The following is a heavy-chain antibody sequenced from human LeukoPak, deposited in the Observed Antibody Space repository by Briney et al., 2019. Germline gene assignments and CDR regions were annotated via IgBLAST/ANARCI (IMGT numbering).Heavy chain of an antibody. D-gene: IGHD3-22*01. CDR3: ARALDYYDSSGYRQMAFDI. Sequence: SQTLSLTCAISGDSVSSNSAAWNGIRQSPSRGLEWLGGTYYRSKWYNDYAVSVKSRITINPDTSKNQFSLQLNSVTPEDTAVYYCARALDYYDSSGYRQMAFDIWGQGTMVTVSS. J-gene: IGHJ3*02. CDR1: GDSVSSNSAA. V-gene: IGHV6-1*01. CDR2: TYYRSKWYN.